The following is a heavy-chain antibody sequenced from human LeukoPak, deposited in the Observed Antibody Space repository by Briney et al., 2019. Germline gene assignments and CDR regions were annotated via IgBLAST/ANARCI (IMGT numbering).Heavy chain of an antibody. Sequence: PGGSLRLSCAASGFTFRSFAMSWVRQAPGKGLEWVSGIIGSGRTTFYADSVKGRFTISRDNSKITLYLQMNSLRAEDTAIYYCAKKEGDTYFSWYMDVWGKGTTVTVSS. CDR1: GFTFRSFA. V-gene: IGHV3-23*01. CDR3: AKKEGDTYFSWYMDV. CDR2: IIGSGRTT. J-gene: IGHJ6*03. D-gene: IGHD2-21*01.